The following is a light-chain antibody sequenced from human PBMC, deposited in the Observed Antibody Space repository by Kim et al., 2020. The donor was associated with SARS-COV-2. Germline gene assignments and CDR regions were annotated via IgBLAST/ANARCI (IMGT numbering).Light chain of an antibody. J-gene: IGLJ1*01. CDR3: QSYDSSLSGYV. CDR1: SSNIGAGYD. V-gene: IGLV1-40*01. Sequence: GVTISCTGRSSNIGAGYDVHWYQQLPETAPKPLIYGNNNRPSGVPDRFSGSKSGTSASLAITGLQAEDEADYYCQSYDSSLSGYVFGTGTKVTVL. CDR2: GNN.